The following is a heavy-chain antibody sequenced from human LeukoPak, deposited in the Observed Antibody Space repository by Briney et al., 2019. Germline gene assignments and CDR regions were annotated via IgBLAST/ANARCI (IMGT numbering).Heavy chain of an antibody. CDR3: ARTYCAEDCSIRYFDY. V-gene: IGHV1-46*01. CDR1: GYTFTGYF. CDR2: INPSGGDT. D-gene: IGHD2-21*02. J-gene: IGHJ4*02. Sequence: VASVKVSCKASGYTFTGYFIHWVRQAPGQGLEWLGIINPSGGDTKYAQKFQGRVTLTRDKSTSTVYMELSSLTSDDTAVYYCARTYCAEDCSIRYFDYWGQGTLVTVSS.